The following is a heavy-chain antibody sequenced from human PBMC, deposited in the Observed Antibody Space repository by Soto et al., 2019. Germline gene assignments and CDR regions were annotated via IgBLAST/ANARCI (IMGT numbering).Heavy chain of an antibody. Sequence: ASVKVSCRASGGTFSSYAISWVRQAPGQGLELMGGIIPIFGTANYAQKFQGRVTITADESTSTAYMELSSLRSEDTAVYYCARGRYYYDSSGYLPAEYFQHWGQGTLVTVSS. CDR3: ARGRYYYDSSGYLPAEYFQH. V-gene: IGHV1-69*13. CDR1: GGTFSSYA. J-gene: IGHJ1*01. CDR2: IIPIFGTA. D-gene: IGHD3-22*01.